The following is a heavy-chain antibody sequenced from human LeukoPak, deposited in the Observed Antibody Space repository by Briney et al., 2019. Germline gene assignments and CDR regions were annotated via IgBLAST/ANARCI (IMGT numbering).Heavy chain of an antibody. CDR1: GLPFESYS. CDR2: ISDSSSYK. Sequence: GGSLRLSCAASGLPFESYSMNWVRQAPGRGLEWVSSISDSSSYKYYADSVKGRFTISRDNDKNSLYLQMNSLRAEDTAVYYCARGGSYRPIDYWGQGTLVTVSS. CDR3: ARGGSYRPIDY. J-gene: IGHJ4*02. V-gene: IGHV3-21*01. D-gene: IGHD3-16*02.